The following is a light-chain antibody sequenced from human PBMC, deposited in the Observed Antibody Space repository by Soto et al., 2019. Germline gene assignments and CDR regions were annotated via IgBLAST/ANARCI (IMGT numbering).Light chain of an antibody. V-gene: IGLV2-8*01. Sequence: QSALTQPPSASGSLGQSVTISCTGTRSDIGGYNFVSWYRQSPGKAPKVVIDEVSKRPSGVPDRFSGSKSGNTASLTVSGLQAEDEADYYCQSYDRSLSGSFFGTGTKLTVL. J-gene: IGLJ1*01. CDR2: EVS. CDR3: QSYDRSLSGSF. CDR1: RSDIGGYNF.